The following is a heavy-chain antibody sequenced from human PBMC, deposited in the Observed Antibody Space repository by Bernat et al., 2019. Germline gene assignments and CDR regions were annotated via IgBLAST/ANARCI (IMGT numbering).Heavy chain of an antibody. V-gene: IGHV3-21*05. D-gene: IGHD1-26*01. J-gene: IGHJ4*02. CDR2: IRSNSDYI. Sequence: EVHLVESGGGLAKPGGSLRLSCAASGFTFSDYPMNWVRQTPGKGLEWISHIRSNSDYISYGDSVKGRFTISRDNGKNSLYLQMNSLRAEDTAVYYCVRDDMWAFDYWGQGTLVTVSS. CDR3: VRDDMWAFDY. CDR1: GFTFSDYP.